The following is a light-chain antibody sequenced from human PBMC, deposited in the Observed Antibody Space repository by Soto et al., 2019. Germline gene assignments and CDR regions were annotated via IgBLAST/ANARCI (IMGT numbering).Light chain of an antibody. V-gene: IGKV3-15*01. CDR3: MQDNKWPLRT. CDR2: DAS. CDR1: QSVFSK. Sequence: EMVMTQSPGTLSVSPGERVTLSCRASQSVFSKLAWYQQKPGQAPTLLIFDASARAPGTPARFSGSGSGTECTLTSNSLQSEDFGVYFCMQDNKWPLRTFGQGTKVEIK. J-gene: IGKJ1*01.